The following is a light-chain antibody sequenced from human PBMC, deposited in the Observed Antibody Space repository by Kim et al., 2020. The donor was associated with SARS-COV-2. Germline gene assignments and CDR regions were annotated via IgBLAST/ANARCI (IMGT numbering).Light chain of an antibody. Sequence: SYELTQPPSVSVSPGQTARITCSGDALPREFAYWYQQKPGQAPVLVIYKDSERPSGIPERFSGSSSGTTVTLTISGVQAEDEADYYCQSADSSNTRVFGGWTKLTVL. CDR2: KDS. CDR1: ALPREF. CDR3: QSADSSNTRV. J-gene: IGLJ3*02. V-gene: IGLV3-25*03.